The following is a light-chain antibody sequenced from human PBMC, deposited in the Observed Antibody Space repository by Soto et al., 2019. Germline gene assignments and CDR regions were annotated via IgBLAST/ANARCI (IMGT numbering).Light chain of an antibody. CDR3: SSYTSSNSHI. CDR1: SSDVGGYNY. V-gene: IGLV2-14*03. CDR2: DVS. Sequence: QSALTQPASVSGSPGQSITISCTGTSSDVGGYNYVSWYQQHPGKAPKVMIYDVSNRPSGVSNRFSGSKSGNTASLTISGLQTEDEAEYYCSSYTSSNSHIFGTGTKVTVL. J-gene: IGLJ1*01.